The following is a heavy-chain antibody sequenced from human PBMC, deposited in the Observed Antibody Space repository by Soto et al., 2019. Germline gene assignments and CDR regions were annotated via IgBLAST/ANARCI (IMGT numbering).Heavy chain of an antibody. D-gene: IGHD3-3*01. CDR2: IYYSGST. CDR1: GGSISSSSYY. V-gene: IGHV4-39*01. CDR3: ARLGPYYDFWSGYSPSHYYFDY. Sequence: SETLSLTCTVSGGSISSSSYYWGWIRQPPGKGLEWIGSIYYSGSTYYTPSLKSQVTISVDTSKNQFPLKLSSVTAADTAVYYCARLGPYYDFWSGYSPSHYYFDYWGQGTLVTVSS. J-gene: IGHJ4*02.